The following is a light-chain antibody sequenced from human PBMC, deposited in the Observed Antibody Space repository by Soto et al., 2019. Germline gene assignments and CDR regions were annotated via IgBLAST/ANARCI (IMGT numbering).Light chain of an antibody. Sequence: QSALTQPASVSGSPGQSITISCTGTSSDVGGYNYVSWYQQHPGKAPKLMIYDVSNRPSGVSNRFSGSKSGNTASLTISWLQAEDEADYYCSSSTSSSTLVVFGGGTKLTVL. CDR1: SSDVGGYNY. CDR2: DVS. J-gene: IGLJ2*01. CDR3: SSSTSSSTLVV. V-gene: IGLV2-14*01.